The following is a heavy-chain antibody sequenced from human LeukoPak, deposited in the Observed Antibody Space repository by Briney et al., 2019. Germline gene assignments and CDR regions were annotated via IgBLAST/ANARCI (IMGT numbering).Heavy chain of an antibody. CDR1: GFTFSSYA. V-gene: IGHV3-23*01. Sequence: GGSLRLSCAASGFTFSSYAMSWVRQAPGKGLEWVSAMSGSGGSTFYADSVKGRFTISRDNSKNTLYLQMNSLRAEDTAVYYCAKDRDGGFDYWGQGTLVTVSS. CDR3: AKDRDGGFDY. D-gene: IGHD3-10*01. J-gene: IGHJ4*02. CDR2: MSGSGGST.